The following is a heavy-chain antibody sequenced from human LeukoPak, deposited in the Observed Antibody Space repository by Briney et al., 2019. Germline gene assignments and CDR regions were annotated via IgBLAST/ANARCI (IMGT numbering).Heavy chain of an antibody. J-gene: IGHJ4*02. V-gene: IGHV3-21*01. CDR1: GFTFSIYS. CDR3: AKGSNSGLNSFYFDY. CDR2: VSSGSTYI. D-gene: IGHD6-6*01. Sequence: NAGGSLRLSCAASGFTFSIYSMNWVRQAPGKGLEWVSSVSSGSTYIYYADSVKGRFTISRDNANNSLYLQMNSLRAEDTAVYYCAKGSNSGLNSFYFDYWGQGTLVTVSS.